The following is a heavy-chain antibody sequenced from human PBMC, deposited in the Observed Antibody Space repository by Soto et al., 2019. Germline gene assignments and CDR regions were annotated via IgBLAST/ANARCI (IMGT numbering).Heavy chain of an antibody. CDR3: ARDALYGSGSYFAVWYYYYGMDV. V-gene: IGHV1-46*01. D-gene: IGHD3-10*01. Sequence: GASVKVSCKASGYTFTSYDMHWVRQAPGQGLEWMGIINPSGGSTSYAQKFQGRVTMTRDTSTSTVYMELSSLRSEDTAVYYCARDALYGSGSYFAVWYYYYGMDVWGQGTTVTVSS. J-gene: IGHJ6*02. CDR2: INPSGGST. CDR1: GYTFTSYD.